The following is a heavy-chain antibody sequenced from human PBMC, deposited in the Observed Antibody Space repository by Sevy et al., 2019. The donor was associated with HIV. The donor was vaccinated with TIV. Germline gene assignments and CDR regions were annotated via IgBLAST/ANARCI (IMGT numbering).Heavy chain of an antibody. CDR3: AREGGYTDQGMDV. D-gene: IGHD5-12*01. Sequence: GGSLRLSCAASGFSFNNYDMNWVRQAPGKGLEWISYISTSSSHIYYVDSVKGQFTISRENANNSLSVQMNSLRAEDTAVYYCAREGGYTDQGMDVWGQGTTVTVSS. V-gene: IGHV3-48*01. CDR2: ISTSSSHI. J-gene: IGHJ6*02. CDR1: GFSFNNYD.